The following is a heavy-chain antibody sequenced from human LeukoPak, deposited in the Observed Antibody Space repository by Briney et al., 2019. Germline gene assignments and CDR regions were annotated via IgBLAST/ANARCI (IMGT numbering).Heavy chain of an antibody. J-gene: IGHJ4*02. CDR3: ARDFTDYGGNSGY. CDR1: GCTFSSYS. D-gene: IGHD4-23*01. CDR2: ISSSSSYI. Sequence: PGGSLRLSCAASGCTFSSYSMNWVRQAPGKGLEWVSSISSSSSYIYYADSVKGRFTISRDNAKNSLYLQMNSLRAEDTAVYYCARDFTDYGGNSGYRGQGTLVTVSS. V-gene: IGHV3-21*01.